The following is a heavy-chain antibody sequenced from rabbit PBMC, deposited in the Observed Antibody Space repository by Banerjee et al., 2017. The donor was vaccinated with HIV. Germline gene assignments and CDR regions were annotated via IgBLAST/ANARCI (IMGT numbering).Heavy chain of an antibody. V-gene: IGHV1S7*01. J-gene: IGHJ6*01. CDR2: IYAGKGST. Sequence: QLKETGGGLVQPGGSLTLSCKASGFDFSSYYMSWVRQAPGKGLEWIGIIYAGKGSTDYASWVNGRFTISSDNAQNTVDLQMTSLTDADTATYFCARDGAGGSYFALRGPGTLVTFS. CDR3: ARDGAGGSYFAL. CDR1: GFDFSSYY. D-gene: IGHD8-1*01.